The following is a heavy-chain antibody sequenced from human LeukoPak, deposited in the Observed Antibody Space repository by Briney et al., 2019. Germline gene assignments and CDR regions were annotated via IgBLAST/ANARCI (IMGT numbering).Heavy chain of an antibody. J-gene: IGHJ5*02. D-gene: IGHD3-3*01. CDR1: GYIFTGYY. V-gene: IGHV1-2*02. CDR2: INPNSGDT. CDR3: ARERKLRFLEWLPPYNWFDP. Sequence: ASVKVSCRASGYIFTGYYMHWVRQAPGQGLEWMGWINPNSGDTNFAQKFQGRVTMTRDTSISTAYMELSRLRSDDTAVYYCARERKLRFLEWLPPYNWFDPWGQGTLVTVSS.